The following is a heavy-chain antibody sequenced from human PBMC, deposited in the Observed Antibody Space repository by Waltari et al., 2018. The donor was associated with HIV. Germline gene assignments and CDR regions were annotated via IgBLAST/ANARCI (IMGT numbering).Heavy chain of an antibody. V-gene: IGHV4-61*02. CDR2: LYTSGNT. J-gene: IGHJ6*02. CDR3: TRTSTGSDYYYEVDV. D-gene: IGHD3-22*01. Sequence: WIRQPAGKGLEWIGRLYTSGNTNYNPSLKSRVTITVDTSKNQFSLRLSSVTASDTGIYYCTRTSTGSDYYYEVDVWGQGTTVTVS.